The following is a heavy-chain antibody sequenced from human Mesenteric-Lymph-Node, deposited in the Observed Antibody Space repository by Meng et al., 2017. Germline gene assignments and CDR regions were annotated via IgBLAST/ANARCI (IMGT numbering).Heavy chain of an antibody. CDR1: GYTFTSYG. CDR2: ISAYNGNT. Sequence: ASVKVSCKASGYTFTSYGISWVRQAPGQGLEWMGWISAYNGNTNYAQNLQGRVTMTTDTSTSTAYMELRSLRSDDTAVYYCARGAPDNYYRYAFDIWGQGTMVTVSS. CDR3: ARGAPDNYYRYAFDI. J-gene: IGHJ3*02. D-gene: IGHD3-22*01. V-gene: IGHV1-18*01.